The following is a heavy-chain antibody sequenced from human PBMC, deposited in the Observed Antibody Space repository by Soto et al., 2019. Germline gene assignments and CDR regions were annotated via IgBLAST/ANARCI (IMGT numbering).Heavy chain of an antibody. J-gene: IGHJ4*02. CDR3: ARDREWLPKINYFDY. CDR2: IWYDGSNK. V-gene: IGHV3-33*01. D-gene: IGHD3-3*01. CDR1: GFTFSSYG. Sequence: QVQLVESGGGVVQPGRSLRLSCAASGFTFSSYGMHWVRQAPGKGLEWVAVIWYDGSNKYYADSVKGRFTISRDNSKNTLYLQMNSLRAEDTAVYYCARDREWLPKINYFDYWGQGTLVTVSS.